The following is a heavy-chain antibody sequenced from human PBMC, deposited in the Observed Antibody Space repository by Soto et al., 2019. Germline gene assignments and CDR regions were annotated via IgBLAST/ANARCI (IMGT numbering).Heavy chain of an antibody. Sequence: ASVKVSCKASGGTFSSYTISWVRKAPGQGLEWMGRIIPILGIANYAQKFQGRVTITADKSTSTAYMELSSLRSEDTAVYYCASHAYYYDSSGYYGFQHWGQGTLVTVSS. V-gene: IGHV1-69*02. CDR3: ASHAYYYDSSGYYGFQH. J-gene: IGHJ1*01. CDR1: GGTFSSYT. D-gene: IGHD3-22*01. CDR2: IIPILGIA.